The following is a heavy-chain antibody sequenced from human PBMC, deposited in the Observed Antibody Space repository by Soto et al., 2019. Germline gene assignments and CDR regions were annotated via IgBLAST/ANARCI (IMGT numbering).Heavy chain of an antibody. D-gene: IGHD1-1*01. J-gene: IGHJ4*02. Sequence: PSETLSLTCAVYGGSFSGYYWSWIRQPPGKGLEWIGVINHSGSTNYNPSLKSRVTISVDTPKNQFSLKLSSVTAADTAVYYCARRAPNLQYDCVWGQGVLVTVSS. CDR1: GGSFSGYY. V-gene: IGHV4-34*01. CDR3: ARRAPNLQYDCV. CDR2: INHSGST.